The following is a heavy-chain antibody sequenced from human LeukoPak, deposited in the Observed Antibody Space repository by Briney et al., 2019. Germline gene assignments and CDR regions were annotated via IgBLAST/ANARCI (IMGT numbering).Heavy chain of an antibody. D-gene: IGHD3-22*01. J-gene: IGHJ4*02. CDR3: ARDYDGSGYYWAY. CDR1: GGSISNYY. V-gene: IGHV4-59*01. Sequence: SETLSLTCPVSGGSISNYYWSWIRQPPGKGLEWIGYIYYSGSTNYNPSLKSRVTISVDTSKNQFSLKLSSVTAADTAVYYCARDYDGSGYYWAYWGQGTLVTVSS. CDR2: IYYSGST.